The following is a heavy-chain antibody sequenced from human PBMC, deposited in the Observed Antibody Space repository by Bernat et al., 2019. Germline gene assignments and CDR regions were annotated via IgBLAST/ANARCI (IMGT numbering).Heavy chain of an antibody. CDR2: ISYDESNK. D-gene: IGHD2-15*01. CDR1: GFTFSSYG. Sequence: QVQLVESGGGVVQPGRSLRLSCAASGFTFSSYGMHWVRQAPGKGLEWVAVISYDESNKYYADSVKGRFTISRDNSKNTLYLQMNSLRAEDTAVYYCAKDGALNPTLRYFDLWGRGTLVSVSS. CDR3: AKDGALNPTLRYFDL. J-gene: IGHJ2*01. V-gene: IGHV3-30*18.